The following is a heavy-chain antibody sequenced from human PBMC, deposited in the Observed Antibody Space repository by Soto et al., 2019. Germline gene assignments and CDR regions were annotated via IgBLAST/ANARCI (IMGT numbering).Heavy chain of an antibody. V-gene: IGHV5-51*01. CDR1: GYSFTSYW. CDR3: ARRSRSGSYYHPCSAP. CDR2: IYPGDSDT. D-gene: IGHD1-26*01. Sequence: PGESLKISCKGSGYSFTSYWIGWVRQMPGKGLEWMGIIYPGDSDTRYSPSFQGQVTISADKSISTAYLQWSSLKASDTAMYYCARRSRSGSYYHPCSAPWGQGTLVPVSS. J-gene: IGHJ5*02.